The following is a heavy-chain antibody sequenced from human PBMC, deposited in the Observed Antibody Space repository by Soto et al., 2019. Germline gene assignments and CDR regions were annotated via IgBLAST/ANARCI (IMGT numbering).Heavy chain of an antibody. CDR3: ARGNPLFDSSGLAFDY. D-gene: IGHD6-19*01. CDR1: GCSISSYSNY. Sequence: SETLSLTCTVSGCSISSYSNYWGWIRQHPGKGLEGIGYIYYDGRTYFNPSLQSRLSMSVDTSENQFSLKLSSLTAADTAVYFCARGNPLFDSSGLAFDYWGPGTLVTVSS. V-gene: IGHV4-31*03. CDR2: IYYDGRT. J-gene: IGHJ4*02.